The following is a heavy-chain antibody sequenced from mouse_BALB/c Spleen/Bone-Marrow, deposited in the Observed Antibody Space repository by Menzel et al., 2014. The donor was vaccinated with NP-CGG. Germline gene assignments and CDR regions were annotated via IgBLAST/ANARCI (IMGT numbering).Heavy chain of an antibody. D-gene: IGHD2-3*01. Sequence: QVQLQQPGPSLVQPSQSLSITCTVSGFSLISYGVHWVRQSPGKGLEWLGVIWRGGSTDSNAAFMSRLSITKDNSKSQVFFKMNSLQADDTAIYYCAIDGYYAMDYWGQGTSVTVSS. J-gene: IGHJ4*01. CDR2: IWRGGST. V-gene: IGHV2-5-1*01. CDR1: GFSLISYG. CDR3: AIDGYYAMDY.